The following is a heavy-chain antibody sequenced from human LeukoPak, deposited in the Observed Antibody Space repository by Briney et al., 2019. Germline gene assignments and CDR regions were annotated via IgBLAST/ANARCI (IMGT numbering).Heavy chain of an antibody. CDR3: AKGSAAADSIYTFDI. J-gene: IGHJ3*02. V-gene: IGHV3-23*01. CDR1: GFTFTNYA. CDR2: ITASGGSA. Sequence: GGSLRLSCAASGFTFTNYAMSWVRQAPGKGLEWVSGITASGGSAYYADSVKGRFTISRDNSKNTLYVEMNSLRVDDTAVYYCAKGSAAADSIYTFDIWGHGTMLTVSS. D-gene: IGHD6-13*01.